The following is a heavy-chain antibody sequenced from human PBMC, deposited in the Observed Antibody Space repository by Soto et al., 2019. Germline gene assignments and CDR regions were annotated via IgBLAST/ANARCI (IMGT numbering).Heavy chain of an antibody. CDR2: IIPIFGTA. CDR1: GGTFSSYA. D-gene: IGHD5-18*01. V-gene: IGHV1-69*12. CDR3: ARQKQDTAMDYYFAY. J-gene: IGHJ4*02. Sequence: QVQLVQSGAEVKKPGSSVKVSCKASGGTFSSYAISWVRQAPGQGLEWMGGIIPIFGTANYAQKFQGRVTITADESTSTAYMERGSRRSEDPAVYYGARQKQDTAMDYYFAYWGQGPLVPVSS.